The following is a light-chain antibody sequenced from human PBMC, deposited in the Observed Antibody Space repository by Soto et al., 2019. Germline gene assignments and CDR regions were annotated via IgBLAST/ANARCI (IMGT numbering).Light chain of an antibody. Sequence: DIQMTQSPSTLSGSVGDRFTITCRASQSISSWLAWYQQKPGKAPKLLIYDASNVGSGVPSRFSGSGSGTEFTLTISGLQPDDFATYYCQQYNSYSPWTFGPGTKVDIK. CDR1: QSISSW. CDR3: QQYNSYSPWT. V-gene: IGKV1-5*01. CDR2: DAS. J-gene: IGKJ1*01.